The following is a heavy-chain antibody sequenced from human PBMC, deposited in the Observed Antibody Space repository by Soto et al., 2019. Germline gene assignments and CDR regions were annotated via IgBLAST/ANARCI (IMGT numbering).Heavy chain of an antibody. CDR3: ARHLGIYSGYDYRLDY. Sequence: GESLKISCKGSGYSFTSYWIGWVRQMPGKGLEWMGIIYPGDSDTRYSPSFQGQVTISADKSISTAYLQWSSLKASDTAMYYCARHLGIYSGYDYRLDYWGQGTLVTVSS. CDR1: GYSFTSYW. J-gene: IGHJ4*02. D-gene: IGHD5-12*01. V-gene: IGHV5-51*01. CDR2: IYPGDSDT.